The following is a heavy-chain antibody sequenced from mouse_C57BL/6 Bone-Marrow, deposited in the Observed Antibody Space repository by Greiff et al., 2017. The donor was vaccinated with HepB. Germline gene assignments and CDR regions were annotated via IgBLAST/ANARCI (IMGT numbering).Heavy chain of an antibody. J-gene: IGHJ3*01. V-gene: IGHV5-6*02. CDR1: GFTFSSYG. CDR3: ARINYYGGTFAY. D-gene: IGHD1-1*01. Sequence: EVKLVESGGDLVKPGGSLKLSCAASGFTFSSYGMSWVRQTPDKRLEWVATISSGGSYTYYPDSVKGRFTISRDNAKNTLYLQMSSLKSEDTAMYYCARINYYGGTFAYWGQGTLVTVSA. CDR2: ISSGGSYT.